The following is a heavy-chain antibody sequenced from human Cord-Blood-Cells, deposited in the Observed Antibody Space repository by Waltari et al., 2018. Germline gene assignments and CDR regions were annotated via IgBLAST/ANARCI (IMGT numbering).Heavy chain of an antibody. CDR1: GFTFSSYG. CDR2: ISYDGSNK. CDR3: AKDLGPLTDYSNY. J-gene: IGHJ4*02. V-gene: IGHV3-30*18. Sequence: QVQLVESGGGVVQPGRSLRLSCAASGFTFSSYGMHGVRQAPGKGLEWVAVISYDGSNKYYADSVKGRFTISRDNSKNTLYLQMNSLRAEDTAVYYCAKDLGPLTDYSNYWGQGTLVTVSS. D-gene: IGHD4-4*01.